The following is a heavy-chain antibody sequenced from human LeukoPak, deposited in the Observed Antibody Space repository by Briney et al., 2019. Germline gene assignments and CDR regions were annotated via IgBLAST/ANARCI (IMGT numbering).Heavy chain of an antibody. Sequence: GGSLRLSCAASGFTFSSYAMSWVRQAPGKGLEWVSAISGSGGSTYYADSVKGRFTISRDNSKNTLYLQMNSLRAEDTAVYYCAKYYDILTGPGNDAFDIRGQGTMVTVSS. V-gene: IGHV3-23*01. CDR3: AKYYDILTGPGNDAFDI. CDR2: ISGSGGST. CDR1: GFTFSSYA. J-gene: IGHJ3*02. D-gene: IGHD3-9*01.